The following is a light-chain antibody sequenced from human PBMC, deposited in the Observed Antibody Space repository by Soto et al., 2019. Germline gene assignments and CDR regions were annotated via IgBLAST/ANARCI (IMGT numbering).Light chain of an antibody. CDR2: GAS. J-gene: IGKJ4*01. CDR1: QSININ. CDR3: QQYHSWPPLT. V-gene: IGKV3D-15*01. Sequence: EVLMTQSPATLSVSPGERVTLSCRASQSININLAWYQQKPGQAPRVLIYGASSRASGIPDRFSGSGSGTDFTLTISRLEHDDFAFYYCQQYHSWPPLTCGGGTRVEIK.